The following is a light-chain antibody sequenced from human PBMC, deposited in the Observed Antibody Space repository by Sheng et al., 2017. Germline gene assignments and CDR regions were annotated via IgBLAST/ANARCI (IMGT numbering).Light chain of an antibody. CDR3: QQYGSSPYT. CDR2: GAS. V-gene: IGKV3-20*01. Sequence: EVVMTQSPAILSVFPGERATLSCRASQSVNLNLAWYQQRPGQAPRLLIYGASNRATGIPDRFSGSGSGADFTLTISRLEPEDFAVFHCQQYGSSPYTFGQGTKLEIK. CDR1: QSVNLN. J-gene: IGKJ2*01.